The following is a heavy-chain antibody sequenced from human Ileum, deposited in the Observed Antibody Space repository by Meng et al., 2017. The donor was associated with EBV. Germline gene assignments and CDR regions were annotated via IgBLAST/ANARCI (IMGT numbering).Heavy chain of an antibody. D-gene: IGHD2-2*01. V-gene: IGHV4-39*01. CDR1: GGSISSSSYY. Sequence: LLLQESGPGLVKPSQTRSLTCTFSGGSISSSSYYWGWIRQPPGKGLEWIGSIYYSGSTYYNPSLKSRVTISVDTSKNQFSLKLSSVTAADTAVYYCARSIVVVPAAIYYWGQGTLVTVSS. J-gene: IGHJ4*02. CDR3: ARSIVVVPAAIYY. CDR2: IYYSGST.